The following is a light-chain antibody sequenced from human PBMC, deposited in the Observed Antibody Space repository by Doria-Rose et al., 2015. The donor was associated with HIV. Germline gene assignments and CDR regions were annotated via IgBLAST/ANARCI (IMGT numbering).Light chain of an antibody. Sequence: QSVLTQPPSVSGAPGQRVAISCTGSSSNLVAGFAVKWEQQLPSTDPTLLIHGNTNRPSGVPDRFSGSKSGTSASLAISGLRAEDEADYYCQSYDSRLSVYVFGTGTKVTVL. V-gene: IGLV1-40*01. J-gene: IGLJ1*01. CDR2: GNT. CDR1: SSNLVAGFA. CDR3: QSYDSRLSVYV.